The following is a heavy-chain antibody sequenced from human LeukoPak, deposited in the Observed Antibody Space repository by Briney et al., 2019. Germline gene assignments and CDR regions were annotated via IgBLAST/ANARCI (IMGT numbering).Heavy chain of an antibody. J-gene: IGHJ4*02. CDR2: IIPIFGTA. CDR3: ARGLGRTAMVTRGGVRFDY. CDR1: GYTFTSYS. Sequence: SVKVSCKASGYTFTSYSISWVRQAPGQGLEWMGGIIPIFGTANYAQKFQGRVTITADKSTSTAYMELSSLKSEDTAVYYCARGLGRTAMVTRGGVRFDYWGQGTLVTVSS. V-gene: IGHV1-69*06. D-gene: IGHD5-18*01.